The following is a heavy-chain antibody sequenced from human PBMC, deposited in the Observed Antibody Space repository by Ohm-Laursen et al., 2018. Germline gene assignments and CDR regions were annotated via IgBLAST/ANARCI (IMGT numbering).Heavy chain of an antibody. J-gene: IGHJ4*02. V-gene: IGHV3-48*03. CDR2: ISSSGSTT. D-gene: IGHD4-11*01. CDR1: GFTFRSYE. CDR3: ADYHGTMR. Sequence: GSLRLSCAASGFTFRSYEMNWVRQAPGKGLEWVSYISSSGSTTYYADSVKGRFTISRDNAKNSLYLQMNSLRAEDTALYYCADYHGTMRWGQGTLVTVSS.